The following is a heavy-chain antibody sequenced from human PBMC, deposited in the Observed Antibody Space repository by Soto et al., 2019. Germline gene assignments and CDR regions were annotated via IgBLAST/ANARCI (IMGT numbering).Heavy chain of an antibody. CDR2: IYYSGST. Sequence: KPSETLSLTCTVSGASMSEYFWSWIRQPPGKGLEWIGYIYYSGSTNYNPSLKSRVTISVDTSKNQFSLKLSSVTAADTAVYYCASTGFSPDYYDSSVWFDPWGQGTLVTVSS. J-gene: IGHJ5*02. CDR1: GASMSEYF. D-gene: IGHD3-22*01. CDR3: ASTGFSPDYYDSSVWFDP. V-gene: IGHV4-59*01.